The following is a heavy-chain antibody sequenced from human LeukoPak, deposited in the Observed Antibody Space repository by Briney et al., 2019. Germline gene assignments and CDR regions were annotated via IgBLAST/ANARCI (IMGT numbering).Heavy chain of an antibody. J-gene: IGHJ4*02. D-gene: IGHD3-3*01. CDR3: ARGSGYLYYFDY. CDR1: GGSISSGNYY. V-gene: IGHV4-61*02. CDR2: IYTSGST. Sequence: SQTLSLTCTMSGGSISSGNYYWNWIRQPAGKGLEWIGRIYTSGSTNYSPSLKSRVTISIDTSKNQFSLKLSSVSAADTAVYYCARGSGYLYYFDYWGQGTLVTVSS.